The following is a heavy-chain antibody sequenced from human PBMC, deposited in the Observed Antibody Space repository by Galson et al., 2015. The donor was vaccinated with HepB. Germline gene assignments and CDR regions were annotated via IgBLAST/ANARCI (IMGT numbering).Heavy chain of an antibody. Sequence: SLRLSCAASGFTVSNHYMSWVRQAPGKGLEWVSIIYSGGTTYYADSVKGRFTISRDNSKNTLFLQMNSLRAEDTAVYYCAIEYSTTWYRGFDHWGQGTLVTVSS. CDR3: AIEYSTTWYRGFDH. D-gene: IGHD6-13*01. CDR1: GFTVSNHY. V-gene: IGHV3-66*01. CDR2: IYSGGTT. J-gene: IGHJ4*02.